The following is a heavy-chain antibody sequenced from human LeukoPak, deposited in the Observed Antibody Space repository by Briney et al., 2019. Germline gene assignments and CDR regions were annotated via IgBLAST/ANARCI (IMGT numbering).Heavy chain of an antibody. CDR1: GGSISSYY. D-gene: IGHD3-9*01. CDR3: AIHSTPATEYDILTGYYSPSFDY. CDR2: IYYSGST. V-gene: IGHV4-59*08. J-gene: IGHJ4*02. Sequence: SSETLSLTCTVSGGSISSYYWSWIRQPPGKGLEWIGYIYYSGSTNYNPSLKSRVTISVDTSKNQFSLKLSSVTAADTAVYYCAIHSTPATEYDILTGYYSPSFDYWGQGTLVTVSS.